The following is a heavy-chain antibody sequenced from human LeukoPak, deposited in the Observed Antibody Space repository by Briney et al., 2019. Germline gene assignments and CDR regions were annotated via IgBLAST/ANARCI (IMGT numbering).Heavy chain of an antibody. J-gene: IGHJ6*02. CDR2: IYSGGST. CDR1: GFTFSSYG. Sequence: GSLRLSCAASGFTFSSYGMHWVRQAPGKGLEWVSVIYSGGSTYYADSVKGRLTISRHNSKNTLYLQMNSLRAEDTAVYYCARDLGWQDYYGMDVWGQGTTVTVSS. D-gene: IGHD3-10*01. V-gene: IGHV3-53*04. CDR3: ARDLGWQDYYGMDV.